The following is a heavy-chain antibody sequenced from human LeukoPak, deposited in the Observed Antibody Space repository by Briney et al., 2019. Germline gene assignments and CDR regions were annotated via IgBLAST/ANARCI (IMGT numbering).Heavy chain of an antibody. J-gene: IGHJ4*02. CDR1: GGSFSGYY. CDR3: ARGRYYYDSSGYFEDDY. D-gene: IGHD3-22*01. Sequence: SETLSLTCAIYGGSFSGYYWSWIRQPPGKGLEWIGEINHSGSTNYNPSLKSRVTISVDTSKNQFSLKLSSVTAADTAVYYCARGRYYYDSSGYFEDDYWGQGTLVTVSS. CDR2: INHSGST. V-gene: IGHV4-34*01.